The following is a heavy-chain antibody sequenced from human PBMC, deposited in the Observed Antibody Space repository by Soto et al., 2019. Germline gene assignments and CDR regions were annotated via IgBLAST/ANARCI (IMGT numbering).Heavy chain of an antibody. V-gene: IGHV3-23*01. CDR2: ISGSGGST. Sequence: GGSLRLSCAASGFTFSSYAMSWVRQAPGKGLEWVSAISGSGGSTYYADSVKGRFTISRDNSKNTLYLQMNSLRAEDTAVYYCAKDSALSQIVVVTYFDYWGQGTLVTVSS. CDR3: AKDSALSQIVVVTYFDY. J-gene: IGHJ4*02. D-gene: IGHD3-22*01. CDR1: GFTFSSYA.